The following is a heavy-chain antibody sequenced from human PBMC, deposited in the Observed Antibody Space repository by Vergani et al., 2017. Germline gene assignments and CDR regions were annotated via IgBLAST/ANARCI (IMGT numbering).Heavy chain of an antibody. CDR3: ATTTDIVVVPAAMSEGYYYYYYMDV. V-gene: IGHV1-69*18. Sequence: QVQLVQSGAEVKKPGSSVKVSCKASGGTFSSYAISWVRQAPGQGLEWMGRIIPIFGTANYAQKFQGRVTITADESTSTAYMELSSLRSEDTAVYYCATTTDIVVVPAAMSEGYYYYYYMDVWGKGTTVTVSS. D-gene: IGHD2-2*01. CDR2: IIPIFGTA. CDR1: GGTFSSYA. J-gene: IGHJ6*03.